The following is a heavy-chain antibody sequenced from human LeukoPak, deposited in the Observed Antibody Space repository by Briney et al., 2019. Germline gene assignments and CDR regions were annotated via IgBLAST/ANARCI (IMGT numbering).Heavy chain of an antibody. CDR1: GGSISSSSYY. CDR2: IYYSGST. V-gene: IGHV4-39*01. Sequence: SECLSLTCTVSGGSISSSSYYWGWIRQPPGKGLEWIGSIYYSGSTYYNPSLKSRVTISVDTSKNQFSLKLSSVTAADTAVYYCARLGVTFDIWGQGTMVTVSS. J-gene: IGHJ3*02. D-gene: IGHD3-3*01. CDR3: ARLGVTFDI.